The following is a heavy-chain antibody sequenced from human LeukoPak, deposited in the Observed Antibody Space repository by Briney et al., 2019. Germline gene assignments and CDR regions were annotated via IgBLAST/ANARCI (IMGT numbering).Heavy chain of an antibody. D-gene: IGHD6-19*01. Sequence: GGSLRLSCAASGFTFSSYAMRWVRQPPGKGLEWVSAISGSGGSTYYADSVKGRFTISRDNSKNTLYLQMNSRRAEDTAVYYCAKVRAVAGTIDYWGQGTLVIVSS. CDR3: AKVRAVAGTIDY. J-gene: IGHJ4*02. CDR1: GFTFSSYA. V-gene: IGHV3-23*01. CDR2: ISGSGGST.